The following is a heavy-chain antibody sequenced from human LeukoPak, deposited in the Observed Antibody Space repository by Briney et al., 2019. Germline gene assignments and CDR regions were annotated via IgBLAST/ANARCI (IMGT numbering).Heavy chain of an antibody. D-gene: IGHD3-3*01. V-gene: IGHV1-46*01. Sequence: ASVKVSCKASGYTFTSYYMHWVRQAPGQGLEWMGIINPSGGSTSYAQKFQGRVTMTRDTSTSTVYMELSSLRSEDTAVHYCARDGPRTEWFRNWFDPWGQGTLVTVSS. CDR3: ARDGPRTEWFRNWFDP. J-gene: IGHJ5*02. CDR2: INPSGGST. CDR1: GYTFTSYY.